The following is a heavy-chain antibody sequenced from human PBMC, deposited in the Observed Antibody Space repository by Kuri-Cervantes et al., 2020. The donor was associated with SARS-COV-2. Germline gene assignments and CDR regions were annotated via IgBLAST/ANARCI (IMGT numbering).Heavy chain of an antibody. CDR1: GYTFTSYY. V-gene: IGHV1-46*01. D-gene: IGHD2-15*01. CDR3: ARKSRCSGGCNYGMDV. Sequence: KVSCKASGYTFTSYYMHWVRQAPGQGLEWMGIINPSGGSTSYAQKFQGRVTMTRDTSTSTVYMELSSLRSEDTAVYYCARKSRCSGGCNYGMDVWGQGTTVTVSS. CDR2: INPSGGST. J-gene: IGHJ6*02.